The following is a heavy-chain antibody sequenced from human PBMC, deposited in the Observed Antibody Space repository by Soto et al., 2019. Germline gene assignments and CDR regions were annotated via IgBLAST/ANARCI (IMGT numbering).Heavy chain of an antibody. Sequence: QVQLVQSGAEVKKPGASVKVSCKASGYTFTSYYMHWVRQAPGQGLEWMGIINPSGGSTSYAQKFQGRVTMTRDTSTSTVYMELSSLRSEDTAVYYCARDPSMVVVVDNYYYGMDVWGQGTTVTVSS. CDR1: GYTFTSYY. CDR2: INPSGGST. V-gene: IGHV1-46*03. J-gene: IGHJ6*02. D-gene: IGHD2-2*01. CDR3: ARDPSMVVVVDNYYYGMDV.